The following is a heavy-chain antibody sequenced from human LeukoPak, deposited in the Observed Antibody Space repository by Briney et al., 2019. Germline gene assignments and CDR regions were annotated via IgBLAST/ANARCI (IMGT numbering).Heavy chain of an antibody. CDR3: ARGAVRGYSGGSLVDY. V-gene: IGHV3-48*03. J-gene: IGHJ4*02. CDR2: ISSSGSTI. Sequence: GGSLRLSCAASGFTFSSYEMNWVRQAPGKGLEWVSYISSSGSTIYYADSVKGRFTISRDNAKNSLYLRMNSLRAEDTAVYYCARGAVRGYSGGSLVDYWGQGTLVTVSS. D-gene: IGHD5-12*01. CDR1: GFTFSSYE.